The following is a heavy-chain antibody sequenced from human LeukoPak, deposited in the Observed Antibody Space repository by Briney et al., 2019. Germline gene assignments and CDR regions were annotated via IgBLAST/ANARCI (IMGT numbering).Heavy chain of an antibody. CDR1: GFTFSSYA. V-gene: IGHV3-23*01. CDR3: AKASGSRFTYYYDSSGYYVDY. D-gene: IGHD3-22*01. Sequence: GGSLRLSCAASGFTFSSYAMSWVRQAPGKGLEWVSAISGSGGSTYYADSVKGRFTISRDNSENTLYLQMNSLRAEDTAVYYCAKASGSRFTYYYDSSGYYVDYWGQGTLVTVSS. CDR2: ISGSGGST. J-gene: IGHJ4*02.